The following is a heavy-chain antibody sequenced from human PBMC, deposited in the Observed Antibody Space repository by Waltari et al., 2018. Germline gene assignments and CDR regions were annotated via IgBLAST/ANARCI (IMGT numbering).Heavy chain of an antibody. V-gene: IGHV4-38-2*01. CDR2: LHYSGTT. Sequence: QIQLQESGPRMVRPSETLSLRCSVSGYTVRGNFYWGWVRQSPGKGLDRIGSLHYSGTTYYQPSLQRRVAMSMDVSDNDFSLRLTSVTAADTAIYFCTSGQYYYMDVWGKGITVTVSS. D-gene: IGHD3-16*01. J-gene: IGHJ6*03. CDR3: TSGQYYYMDV. CDR1: GYTVRGNFY.